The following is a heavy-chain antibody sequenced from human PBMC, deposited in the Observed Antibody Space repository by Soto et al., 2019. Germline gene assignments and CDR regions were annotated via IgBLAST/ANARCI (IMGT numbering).Heavy chain of an antibody. CDR3: ARAKLYDFWSGYYYYYYGMDV. J-gene: IGHJ6*02. CDR2: INAGNGNT. CDR1: GYTFTSYA. Sequence: ASVKVSCKASGYTFTSYAMHWVRQAPGQRLEWMGWINAGNGNTKYSQKFQGRVTITRDTSASTAYMELSSLRSEDTAVYYCARAKLYDFWSGYYYYYYGMDVWGQGTTDTVSS. D-gene: IGHD3-3*01. V-gene: IGHV1-3*01.